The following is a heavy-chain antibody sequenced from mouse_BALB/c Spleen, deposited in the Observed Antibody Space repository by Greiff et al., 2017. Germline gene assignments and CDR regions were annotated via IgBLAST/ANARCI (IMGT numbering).Heavy chain of an antibody. Sequence: EVQLQESGPGLVKPSQSLSLTCSVTGYSITSGYFWYWIRQFPGNKLEWMGYISYDGSNNYNPSLKNRISITRDTSKNQFFLKLNSVTTEDTATYYCAREGMDYFGSSFAYWGQGTLVTVSA. CDR3: AREGMDYFGSSFAY. D-gene: IGHD1-1*01. CDR1: GYSITSGYF. J-gene: IGHJ3*01. V-gene: IGHV3-6*02. CDR2: ISYDGSN.